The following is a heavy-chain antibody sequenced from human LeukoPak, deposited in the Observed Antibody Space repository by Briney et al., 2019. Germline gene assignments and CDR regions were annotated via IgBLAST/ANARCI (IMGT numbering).Heavy chain of an antibody. Sequence: GESLKISFKGSGYSSTTYWISWVRQMSGKGLEWMGTIDPSDSYTKYSPTFQGHVTISADKSISTAYLQWSSLKASDTAVYYCARSLFDYDILTGHDYWGQGTLVTVSS. J-gene: IGHJ4*02. V-gene: IGHV5-10-1*01. D-gene: IGHD3-9*01. CDR2: IDPSDSYT. CDR3: ARSLFDYDILTGHDY. CDR1: GYSSTTYW.